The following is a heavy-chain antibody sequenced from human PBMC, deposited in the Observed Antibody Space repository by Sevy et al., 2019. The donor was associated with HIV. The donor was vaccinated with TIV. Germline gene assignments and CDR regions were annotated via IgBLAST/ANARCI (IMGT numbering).Heavy chain of an antibody. CDR2: ISSSGSTI. J-gene: IGHJ4*02. D-gene: IGHD5-12*01. V-gene: IGHV3-48*03. Sequence: GGSLRLSCAASGFTFSSYEMNWVRQAPGKGLEWVSYISSSGSTIYYADSVKGRFTISRDNTKNSLYLQMNSLRAEDTAVYYCARGGMATINFWAQGTLVTVSS. CDR3: ARGGMATINF. CDR1: GFTFSSYE.